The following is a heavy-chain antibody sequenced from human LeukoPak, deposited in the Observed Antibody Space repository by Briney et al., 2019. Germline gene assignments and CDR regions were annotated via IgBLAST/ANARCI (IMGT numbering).Heavy chain of an antibody. Sequence: PGGSLRLSCAASGFTFSSYAINWVRQAPGKGLEWVSGISYNGGSRFYADSVKGRFTISRDNSKNTVFLQMNGLRGDDTAVYYCAKASELGDYPNYYYYGMDVWGQGTTVTVSS. CDR2: ISYNGGSR. J-gene: IGHJ6*02. V-gene: IGHV3-23*01. D-gene: IGHD1-7*01. CDR1: GFTFSSYA. CDR3: AKASELGDYPNYYYYGMDV.